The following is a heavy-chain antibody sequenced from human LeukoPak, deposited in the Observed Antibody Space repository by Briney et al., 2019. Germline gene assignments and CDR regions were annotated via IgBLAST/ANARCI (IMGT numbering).Heavy chain of an antibody. V-gene: IGHV3-30*02. D-gene: IGHD1-14*01. Sequence: GGSLRLSCAASGFSFRNYGTHWVRQAPGKGLDWVAFIVNVGSDKYYADSVKGRFTISRDNSKNTLYLQMNSLRAEDTAVYYCATDNNVNPNWFDPWGQGTLVTVSS. CDR1: GFSFRNYG. CDR3: ATDNNVNPNWFDP. CDR2: IVNVGSDK. J-gene: IGHJ5*02.